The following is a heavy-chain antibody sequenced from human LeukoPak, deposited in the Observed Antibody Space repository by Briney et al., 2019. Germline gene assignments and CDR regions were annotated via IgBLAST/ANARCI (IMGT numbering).Heavy chain of an antibody. V-gene: IGHV4-61*01. CDR3: ARDISGYDSGNDALDI. D-gene: IGHD5-12*01. J-gene: IGHJ3*02. Sequence: SETLSLTCTVSGGSVSRDSHYWNWIRQPPGKGLEWIGCISYSGSTNYKSSLKSRVTISVDTSKNQFSLKLSSVTAADTAVYYCARDISGYDSGNDALDIWGQGTMVTVSS. CDR2: ISYSGST. CDR1: GGSVSRDSHY.